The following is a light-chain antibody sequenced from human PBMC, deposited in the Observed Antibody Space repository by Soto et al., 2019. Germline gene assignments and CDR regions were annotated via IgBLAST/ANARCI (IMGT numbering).Light chain of an antibody. CDR1: TGAVTSGHY. Sequence: QTVVTQEPSLTVSPGGTVTLTCASSTGAVTSGHYPYWFQQKPGQAPKTLIHDTSNKHSWTPARLSGSLLGGKAALTLSGAQPEDEADYYCLLYYGGPRVFGGGTKLTVL. J-gene: IGLJ3*02. V-gene: IGLV7-46*01. CDR3: LLYYGGPRV. CDR2: DTS.